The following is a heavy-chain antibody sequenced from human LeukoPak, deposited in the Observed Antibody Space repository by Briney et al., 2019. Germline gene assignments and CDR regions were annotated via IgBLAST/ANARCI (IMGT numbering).Heavy chain of an antibody. CDR2: ISSDGDST. D-gene: IGHD3-22*01. CDR3: ARGLYSSGYYYDAFDI. J-gene: IGHJ3*02. Sequence: PGGSLRLSCSASGFTFSSYAMHWVRQAPGKGLEYVSAISSDGDSTYNADSVKGRFNISRDNSKNTLYLQMNSLRAEDTAVYYCARGLYSSGYYYDAFDIWGQGTMVTVSS. CDR1: GFTFSSYA. V-gene: IGHV3-64*04.